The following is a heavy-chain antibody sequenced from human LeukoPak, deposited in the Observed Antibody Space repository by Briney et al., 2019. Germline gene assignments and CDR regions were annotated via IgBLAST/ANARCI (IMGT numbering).Heavy chain of an antibody. CDR3: ARVVRVVVPADYYYYMDV. D-gene: IGHD2-2*01. Sequence: QPGGPLRLSCAASGITFSSNWMSWVRQAPGKGLDWVANIKQDGSEKYYVDSVKGRFTISRDNAKNSLYLQMNSLRAEDTAVYYCARVVRVVVPADYYYYMDVWGKGTTVTVSS. CDR1: GITFSSNW. CDR2: IKQDGSEK. J-gene: IGHJ6*03. V-gene: IGHV3-7*01.